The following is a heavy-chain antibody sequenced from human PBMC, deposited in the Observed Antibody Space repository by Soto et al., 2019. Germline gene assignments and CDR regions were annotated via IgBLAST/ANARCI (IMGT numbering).Heavy chain of an antibody. CDR2: IWYDGSNK. J-gene: IGHJ6*02. CDR1: GFTFSSYG. V-gene: IGHV3-33*01. Sequence: GGSLRLSCAASGFTFSSYGMHWVRQAPGKGLEWVAVIWYDGSNKYYADSVKGRFTISRDNSKNTLYLQMNSLRAEDTAVYYWARSVGAYYDILTGWGMDVWGQGTTVTVSS. CDR3: ARSVGAYYDILTGWGMDV. D-gene: IGHD3-9*01.